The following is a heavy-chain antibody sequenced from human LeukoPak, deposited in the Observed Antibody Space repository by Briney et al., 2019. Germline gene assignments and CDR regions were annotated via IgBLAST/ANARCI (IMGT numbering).Heavy chain of an antibody. Sequence: GGSLRLSCAASGFTFTNYWMHWVRQAPGMGLVWVSRLPPDELGIFYADSVKGRFTVSRDNAKNTVYLQMNNLRVDDTAMYYCVGTIASRGSEYWGQGALVTVSS. CDR2: LPPDELGI. CDR1: GFTFTNYW. J-gene: IGHJ4*02. CDR3: VGTIASRGSEY. V-gene: IGHV3-74*01. D-gene: IGHD6-6*01.